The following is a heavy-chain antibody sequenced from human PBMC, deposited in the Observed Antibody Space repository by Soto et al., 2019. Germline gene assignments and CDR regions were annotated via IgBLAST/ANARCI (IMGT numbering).Heavy chain of an antibody. V-gene: IGHV1-8*01. CDR2: MNPNSGAT. D-gene: IGHD3-10*01. CDR3: ARAAKYYHGLGSGADY. CDR1: GYMFTTYD. J-gene: IGHJ4*02. Sequence: QVQLVQSGAEVKKPGASVMVSCKTAGYMFTTYDFMWVRQATGQGLEWGGGMNPNSGATGYAQKLQGRVTITWDPSLSNAYMAPSNLRSDDTAVYYCARAAKYYHGLGSGADYWGQGNLVTVSS.